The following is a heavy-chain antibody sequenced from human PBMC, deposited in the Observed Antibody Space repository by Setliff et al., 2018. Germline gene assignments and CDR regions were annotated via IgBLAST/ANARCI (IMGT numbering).Heavy chain of an antibody. CDR1: GGSFSGYY. J-gene: IGHJ5*02. CDR2: ILHSGNI. Sequence: SETLSLTCAVYGGSFSGYYWSWIRQPPGKRLEWIGEILHSGNINYSPSLKSRVTISMDTSKNKFSLKVNSVTAADTAVYCCARVGTGTPQTNNWFDPWGQGTLVNGSS. V-gene: IGHV4-34*12. D-gene: IGHD1-1*01. CDR3: ARVGTGTPQTNNWFDP.